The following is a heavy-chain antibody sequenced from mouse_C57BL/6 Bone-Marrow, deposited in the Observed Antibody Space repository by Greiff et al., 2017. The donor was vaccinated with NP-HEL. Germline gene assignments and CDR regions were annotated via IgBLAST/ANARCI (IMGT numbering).Heavy chain of an antibody. V-gene: IGHV1-82*01. CDR1: GYAFSSSW. D-gene: IGHD1-1*01. CDR2: IYPGDGDT. Sequence: VQLQQSGPELVKPGASVKFSCKASGYAFSSSWMHWVKQRPGKGLEWIGRIYPGDGDTNYNGKFKGKATLTADKSSSTAYMQLSSLTSEDSAVCYCASTVVSDYWGQGTTLTVSS. CDR3: ASTVVSDY. J-gene: IGHJ2*01.